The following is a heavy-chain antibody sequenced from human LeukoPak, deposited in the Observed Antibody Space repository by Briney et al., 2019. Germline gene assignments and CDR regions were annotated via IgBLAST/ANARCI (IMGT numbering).Heavy chain of an antibody. Sequence: VGSLRLSCAASGFTFSRYEMNWVGQAPGRGLEWGSDISSSGSTIYYADSVKGRFTISRDNAKNSLYLQMNSLRAEDTAVYYCASAILTGYPFDYWGQGTLVTVSS. CDR2: ISSSGSTI. J-gene: IGHJ4*02. CDR1: GFTFSRYE. V-gene: IGHV3-48*03. D-gene: IGHD3-9*01. CDR3: ASAILTGYPFDY.